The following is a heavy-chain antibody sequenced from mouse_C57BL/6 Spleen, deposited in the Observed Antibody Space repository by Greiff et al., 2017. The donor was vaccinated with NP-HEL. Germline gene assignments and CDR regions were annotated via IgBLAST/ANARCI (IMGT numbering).Heavy chain of an antibody. CDR2: ISSGGSYT. CDR3: ARHDGNYDMDY. V-gene: IGHV5-6*01. Sequence: EVKLVESGGDLVKPGGSLKLSCAASGFTFSSYGMSWVRQTPDKRLEWVATISSGGSYTYYPDSVKGRFTISRDNAKNTLYLQMSSLKSEDTAMYYCARHDGNYDMDYWGQGTSVTVSS. D-gene: IGHD1-1*01. CDR1: GFTFSSYG. J-gene: IGHJ4*01.